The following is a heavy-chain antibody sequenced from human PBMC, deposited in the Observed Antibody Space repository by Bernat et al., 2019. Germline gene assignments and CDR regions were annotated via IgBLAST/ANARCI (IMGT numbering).Heavy chain of an antibody. CDR2: ISSSSSYT. J-gene: IGHJ4*02. D-gene: IGHD2-21*01. V-gene: IGHV3-11*06. CDR3: ARPSPAYCGGDCYLDY. Sequence: VQLVESGGGLVQPGGSLRLSCAASGFTFSDYYMSWIRQAPGKGLEWVSYISSSSSYTNYADSVKGRFTISRDNAKNSLYLQMNSLRAEDTAVYYCARPSPAYCGGDCYLDYWGQGTLVTVSS. CDR1: GFTFSDYY.